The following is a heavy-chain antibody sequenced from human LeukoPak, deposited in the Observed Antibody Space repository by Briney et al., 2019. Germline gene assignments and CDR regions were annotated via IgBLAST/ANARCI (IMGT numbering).Heavy chain of an antibody. J-gene: IGHJ5*02. D-gene: IGHD5-12*01. CDR3: ASRGS. CDR1: GFTFSSYW. CDR2: LHSVGDI. Sequence: GGSLRLSCAASGFTFSSYWMHWVRQAPGNGLEWVSILHSVGDIFYADSVKGRFSISRDKSKNTMYLQMNSLRAEDTAVYYCASRGSWGQGTPVTASS. V-gene: IGHV3-53*01.